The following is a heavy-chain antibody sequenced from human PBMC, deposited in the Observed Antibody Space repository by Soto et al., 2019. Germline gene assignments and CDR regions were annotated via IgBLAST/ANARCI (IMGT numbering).Heavy chain of an antibody. V-gene: IGHV3-33*01. Sequence: GGSLRLSCAASGFTFSSYGMHWVRQAPGKGLEWVAVIWYDGSNKYYADSVKGRFTISRDNSKNTLYLQMNSLRAEDTAVYYCARVKETYDFWSGEDYWGQGTLVTVSS. J-gene: IGHJ4*02. CDR3: ARVKETYDFWSGEDY. D-gene: IGHD3-3*01. CDR1: GFTFSSYG. CDR2: IWYDGSNK.